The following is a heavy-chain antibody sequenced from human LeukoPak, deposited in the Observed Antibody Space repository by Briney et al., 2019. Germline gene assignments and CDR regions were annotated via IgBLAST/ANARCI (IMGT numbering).Heavy chain of an antibody. Sequence: GGSLRLSCAASGFTVSSNYMSWVRQAPGKGLEWVSVIYSGGTAYYADSVKGRFTISRDNSKNTLYLQMNSLRAEDTAVYYCARVLSVSYCDSWGQGTLVTVSS. CDR3: ARVLSVSYCDS. CDR1: GFTVSSNY. D-gene: IGHD2/OR15-2a*01. V-gene: IGHV3-53*01. CDR2: IYSGGTA. J-gene: IGHJ4*02.